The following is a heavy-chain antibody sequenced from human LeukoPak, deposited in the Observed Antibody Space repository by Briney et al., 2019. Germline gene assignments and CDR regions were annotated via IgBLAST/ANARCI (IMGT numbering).Heavy chain of an antibody. V-gene: IGHV1-24*01. J-gene: IGHJ4*02. D-gene: IGHD3-9*01. CDR2: FDPEDGET. Sequence: ASVKVSCKVSGYTLTELSMHWVRQAPGKGLEWMGGFDPEDGETIYAQKFQGRVTMTEDTSTDTAYMELSSLRSEDTAVYYCATVRPDSRILADILTGYYPGYYFDYWGQGTLVTVSS. CDR3: ATVRPDSRILADILTGYYPGYYFDY. CDR1: GYTLTELS.